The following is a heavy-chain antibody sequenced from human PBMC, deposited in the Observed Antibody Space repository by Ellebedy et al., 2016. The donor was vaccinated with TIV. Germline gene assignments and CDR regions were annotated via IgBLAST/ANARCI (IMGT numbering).Heavy chain of an antibody. CDR2: IYPGDSDV. J-gene: IGHJ4*02. CDR3: ARLGDVVVLPAAISGYFDF. Sequence: GESLKISCKASGYIFTKEWIAWVRQMPGKGLEWMGVIYPGDSDVRFNPSFQSQVIISADKSISTAYLQWTSLKASDTAMYFCARLGDVVVLPAAISGYFDFWGQGTLVTVSS. D-gene: IGHD2-2*02. V-gene: IGHV5-51*01. CDR1: GYIFTKEW.